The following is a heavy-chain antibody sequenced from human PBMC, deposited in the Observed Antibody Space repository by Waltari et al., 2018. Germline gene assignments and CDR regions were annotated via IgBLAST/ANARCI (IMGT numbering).Heavy chain of an antibody. CDR2: INWNSGTI. CDR3: TKDMDGATAMAPRLDF. D-gene: IGHD5-18*01. J-gene: IGHJ4*02. CDR1: GFIFVDYG. V-gene: IGHV3-9*01. Sequence: VHLVESGGGLVRPGRSLRLSCAASGFIFVDYGMDWVRQAPGKGLEWVAGINWNSGTIHYADSVKGRFTISRDNAENSLYLQMNSLTTEDTAVYYCTKDMDGATAMAPRLDFWGQGTLVTVSS.